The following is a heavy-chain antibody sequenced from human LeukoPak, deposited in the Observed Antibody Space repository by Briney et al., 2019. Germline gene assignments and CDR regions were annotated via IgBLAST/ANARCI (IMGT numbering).Heavy chain of an antibody. V-gene: IGHV4-34*01. Sequence: KPSETLSLTCAVYGGSFSGYYLSWIRQPPGKGLEWIGEINHSGSTNYNPSLKSRVTISVDTSKNQFSLKLSSVTAADTAVYYCARGRGRYYFDYWGQGTLVTVSS. J-gene: IGHJ4*02. CDR1: GGSFSGYY. CDR2: INHSGST. CDR3: ARGRGRYYFDY. D-gene: IGHD6-25*01.